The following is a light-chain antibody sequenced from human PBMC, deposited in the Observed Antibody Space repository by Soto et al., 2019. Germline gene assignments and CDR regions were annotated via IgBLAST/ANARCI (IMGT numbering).Light chain of an antibody. J-gene: IGLJ1*01. V-gene: IGLV2-14*03. CDR1: SSDVGNYDY. Sequence: QSALTQPSSVSGSPGQSITISCTGTSSDVGNYDYVSWYQQYPGKAPKLMIYAVSRRPSGVSNRFSGSKSVNPASLTISGLQAEDEADYYCTSYTPSSTYVFGTGTKLTVL. CDR2: AVS. CDR3: TSYTPSSTYV.